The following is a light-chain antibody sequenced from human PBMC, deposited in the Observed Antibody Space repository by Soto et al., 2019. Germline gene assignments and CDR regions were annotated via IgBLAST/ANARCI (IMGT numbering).Light chain of an antibody. V-gene: IGKV3-11*01. J-gene: IGKJ2*01. CDR2: DAS. Sequence: ENVLTQSPATLSLSPGERATLSCRARQSVRTYLAWYQQKPGQAPRLLVYDASKRATGIPARFSGSGSETDFTLTISSLESEDFAVYYCQQRTNWPPLYTFGQGTKLEIK. CDR3: QQRTNWPPLYT. CDR1: QSVRTY.